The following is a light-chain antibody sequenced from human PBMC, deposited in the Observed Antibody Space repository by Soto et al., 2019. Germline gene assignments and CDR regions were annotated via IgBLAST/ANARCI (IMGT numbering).Light chain of an antibody. J-gene: IGKJ1*01. V-gene: IGKV1-17*03. CDR1: QDISDF. Sequence: DIQMNQSPSAMSASVGDRVTITCRASQDISDFLAWFQQKPGEVPKRLIYAASSLESGVPSRFSGSGSGTEFTITISSLKPEDFATYHCRQNNRYPWTCGKGTKVAIQ. CDR3: RQNNRYPWT. CDR2: AAS.